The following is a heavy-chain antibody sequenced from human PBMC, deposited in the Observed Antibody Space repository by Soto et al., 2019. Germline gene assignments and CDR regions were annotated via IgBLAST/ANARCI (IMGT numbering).Heavy chain of an antibody. D-gene: IGHD2-15*01. CDR1: GFTFSSYA. CDR3: AKGPKGYCSGGSCFWFDP. V-gene: IGHV3-23*01. J-gene: IGHJ5*02. Sequence: EVQLLESGGGLVQPGGSLRLSCAASGFTFSSYAMSWVRQAPGKGLEWVSGISGSGGSTYYADSVKGRITVSRDNPKNTLYLKMNSLRAEDTAVYYCAKGPKGYCSGGSCFWFDPWGQGTLVTVSS. CDR2: ISGSGGST.